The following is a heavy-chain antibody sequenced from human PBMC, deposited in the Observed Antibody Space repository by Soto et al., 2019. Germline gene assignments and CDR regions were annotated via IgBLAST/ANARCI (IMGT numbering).Heavy chain of an antibody. Sequence: GGSLRLSCVGSGFTLRIYWMHWVRQTPEKGLVWVSHIDSDGSSTTYADSVKGRFTISRDNSKNTLDLQMNSLRAEDTAVYYCAKDQLYIRGVIPNWFDPWGQGTLVTVSS. D-gene: IGHD3-10*02. V-gene: IGHV3-74*01. CDR3: AKDQLYIRGVIPNWFDP. CDR2: IDSDGSST. J-gene: IGHJ5*02. CDR1: GFTLRIYW.